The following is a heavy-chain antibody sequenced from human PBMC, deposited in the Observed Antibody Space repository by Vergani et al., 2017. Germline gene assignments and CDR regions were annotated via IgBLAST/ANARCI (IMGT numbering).Heavy chain of an antibody. J-gene: IGHJ4*02. CDR3: ARVGASSSWSDYYFDY. V-gene: IGHV1-69*02. CDR2: IIPILGIA. Sequence: QVQLVQSGAEVKKPGSSVKVSCKASGGTFSSYTISWVRQAPGQGLEWMGRIIPILGIANYAQKFQGRVTMTRDTSTSTVYMELSSLRSEDTAVYYCARVGASSSWSDYYFDYWGQGTLVTVSS. CDR1: GGTFSSYT. D-gene: IGHD6-13*01.